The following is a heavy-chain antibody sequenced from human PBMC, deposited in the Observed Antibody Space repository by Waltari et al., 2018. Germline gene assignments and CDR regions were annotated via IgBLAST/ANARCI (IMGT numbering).Heavy chain of an antibody. CDR3: ARGRSVVVGPKYYYFDY. Sequence: GKGLEWIGRIYTSRSTNYNPSLKSRVTISVDTSKNQFSLKLSSVTAADTAVYYCARGRSVVVGPKYYYFDYWGQGTLVTVSS. D-gene: IGHD3-22*01. J-gene: IGHJ4*02. CDR2: IYTSRST. V-gene: IGHV4-61*02.